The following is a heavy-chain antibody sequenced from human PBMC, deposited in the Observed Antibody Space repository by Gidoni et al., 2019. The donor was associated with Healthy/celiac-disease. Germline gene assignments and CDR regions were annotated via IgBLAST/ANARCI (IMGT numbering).Heavy chain of an antibody. CDR3: AKDQSGAEGYFDY. Sequence: EVQLLESGGGLVQPVGSLRLSCAASGFTFSSYAMSWVRQAPGKGLEWVSAISGSGGSTYYADSVKGRFTISRDNSKNTLYLQMNSLRAEDTAVYYCAKDQSGAEGYFDYWGQGTLVTVSS. J-gene: IGHJ4*02. D-gene: IGHD3-10*01. CDR2: ISGSGGST. CDR1: GFTFSSYA. V-gene: IGHV3-23*01.